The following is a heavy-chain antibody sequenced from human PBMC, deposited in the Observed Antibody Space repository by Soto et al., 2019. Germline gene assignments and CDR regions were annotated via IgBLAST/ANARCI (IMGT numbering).Heavy chain of an antibody. D-gene: IGHD2-21*02. CDR1: GFTFGTYT. V-gene: IGHV3-21*01. J-gene: IGHJ6*02. CDR2: IGTTSSYI. Sequence: EVQLVESGGGLVKPGGSLRLSCAASGFTFGTYTMNWVRQAPGKGLEWVSSIGTTSSYIYYADSVRGRFTISRDNARDSLYLQMSSLRAEDKAVYYCARVMCGDCSTYYYYSMDVWGQGTTVTVSS. CDR3: ARVMCGDCSTYYYYSMDV.